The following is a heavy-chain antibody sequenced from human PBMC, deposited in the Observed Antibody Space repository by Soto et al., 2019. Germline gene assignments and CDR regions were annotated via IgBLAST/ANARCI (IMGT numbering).Heavy chain of an antibody. D-gene: IGHD5-12*01. Sequence: QITLKESGPPLVKPTQTLTLTCTFSGFSLSTSGVGVGWIRQPPGKALEWLALIYWDDDKRYSPSLKSRLTITKDTSKNQVVLTMTNMDPVDTATYYCAHSVPHVDNCYFDYWGQGTLVTVSS. CDR2: IYWDDDK. J-gene: IGHJ4*02. V-gene: IGHV2-5*02. CDR1: GFSLSTSGVG. CDR3: AHSVPHVDNCYFDY.